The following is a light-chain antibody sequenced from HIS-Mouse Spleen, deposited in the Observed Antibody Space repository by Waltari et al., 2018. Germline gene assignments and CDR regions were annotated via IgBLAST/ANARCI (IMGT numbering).Light chain of an antibody. V-gene: IGLV3-1*01. J-gene: IGLJ2*01. CDR1: KLGDTY. Sequence: SYELTQPPSVSVSPGQTASITCSGDKLGDTYACWYQQKPGPSPVLVIYQDSKRPSGIPERFSGSNSGNTATLTISGTQAMDEADYYCQAWDSSTAVFGGGTKLTVL. CDR3: QAWDSSTAV. CDR2: QDS.